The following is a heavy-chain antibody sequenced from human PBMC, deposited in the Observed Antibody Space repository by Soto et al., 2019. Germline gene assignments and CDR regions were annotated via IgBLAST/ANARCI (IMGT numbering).Heavy chain of an antibody. V-gene: IGHV1-18*01. CDR3: ARGSEGRANFYPLGDGMDV. CDR1: GYSFANQA. D-gene: IGHD3-3*02. Sequence: QVQLVQSGTEVKKPGASVKVSCKTSGYSFANQAINWVRQAPGQGLEWVGWISGRSGNSNYAETVRGRVTLTTDTSPGKAYLKLRALQPADTAVNYCARGSEGRANFYPLGDGMDVWGQGTRSPSP. CDR2: ISGRSGNS. J-gene: IGHJ6*02.